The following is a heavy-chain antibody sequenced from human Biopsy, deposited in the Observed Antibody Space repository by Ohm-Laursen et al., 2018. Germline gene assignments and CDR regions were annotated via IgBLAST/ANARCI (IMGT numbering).Heavy chain of an antibody. D-gene: IGHD2-2*01. V-gene: IGHV3-11*06. J-gene: IGHJ6*02. CDR2: ISGTSADI. CDR1: GFRFSDNY. CDR3: ARESALKWYQSLSYFNGMDV. Sequence: SLRLSCAASGFRFSDNYMSWMRQAPGKGLEWLSYISGTSADIAYADSVKGRFTISRDNAKNSLFLHMNSLRAEDTAAYYCARESALKWYQSLSYFNGMDVWGQGTTVTVSS.